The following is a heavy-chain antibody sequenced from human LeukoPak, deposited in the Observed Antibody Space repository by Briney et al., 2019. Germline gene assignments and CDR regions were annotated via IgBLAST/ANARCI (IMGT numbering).Heavy chain of an antibody. CDR2: IRSKANSYAT. Sequence: GGSLRLSCAASGFTFSGSAMHWVRQASGKGLDWVGRIRSKANSYATAYAASVKGRFTISRDDSKNTAYLQMNSLKTEDTAVYYCTRPHYDSSGYYYAFDYWGQGTLVTVSS. V-gene: IGHV3-73*01. D-gene: IGHD3-22*01. CDR3: TRPHYDSSGYYYAFDY. CDR1: GFTFSGSA. J-gene: IGHJ4*02.